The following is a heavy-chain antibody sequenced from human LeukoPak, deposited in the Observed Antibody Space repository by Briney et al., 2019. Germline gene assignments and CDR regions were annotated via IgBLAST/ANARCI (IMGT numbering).Heavy chain of an antibody. J-gene: IGHJ3*01. V-gene: IGHV3-23*01. CDR3: AGACSDGSCYLAAFDL. Sequence: GGSLRLSCAASGFTFSSYAMGWVRQASGKGLEWVSAISSDRRSTYYADSVKGRFTISRDNSKNTLFLQMNSLRVEDTAVYYCAGACSDGSCYLAAFDLWGQGTMVTVSS. CDR2: ISSDRRST. D-gene: IGHD2-15*01. CDR1: GFTFSSYA.